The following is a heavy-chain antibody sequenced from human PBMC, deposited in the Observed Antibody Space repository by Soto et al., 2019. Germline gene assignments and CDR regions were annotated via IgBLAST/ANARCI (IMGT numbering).Heavy chain of an antibody. D-gene: IGHD1-1*01. Sequence: SEAVSLTCTVSGGSISSDYWSWIRQPRGKGLEWIGYIYYSRSTNYNPSLKSRVTISVDTSKNQFSLKLSSVTAADTAVYYCARDASTGDAFDIWGQGTMVTV. J-gene: IGHJ3*02. V-gene: IGHV4-59*01. CDR3: ARDASTGDAFDI. CDR2: IYYSRST. CDR1: GGSISSDY.